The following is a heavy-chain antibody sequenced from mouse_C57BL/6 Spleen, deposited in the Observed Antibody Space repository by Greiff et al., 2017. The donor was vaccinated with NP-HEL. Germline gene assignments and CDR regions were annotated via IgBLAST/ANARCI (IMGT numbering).Heavy chain of an antibody. Sequence: QVQLQQPGAELVKPGASVKMSCKASGYTFTSYWITWVKQRPGQGLEWIGDIYPGSGSTNYNEKFKSKATLTVDTSSSTAYMQLSSLTSEDSAVYYCARGWHYYGSSFYAMDYWGQGTSVTVSS. CDR2: IYPGSGST. J-gene: IGHJ4*01. CDR3: ARGWHYYGSSFYAMDY. V-gene: IGHV1-55*01. D-gene: IGHD1-1*01. CDR1: GYTFTSYW.